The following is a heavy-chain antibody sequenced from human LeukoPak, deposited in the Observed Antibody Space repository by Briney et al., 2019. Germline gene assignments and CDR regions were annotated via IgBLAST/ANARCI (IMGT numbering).Heavy chain of an antibody. CDR2: IYYSGST. D-gene: IGHD1-26*01. J-gene: IGHJ5*02. V-gene: IGHV4-59*01. CDR1: GGSISSYY. Sequence: SETLSLTCTVSGGSISSYYWSWLRQPPGKGLEWIGYIYYSGSTNYNPSLKSRVTISVDTSKNQFSPKLSSVTAADTAVYYCARSIVGATRAENWFDPWGQGTLVTVSS. CDR3: ARSIVGATRAENWFDP.